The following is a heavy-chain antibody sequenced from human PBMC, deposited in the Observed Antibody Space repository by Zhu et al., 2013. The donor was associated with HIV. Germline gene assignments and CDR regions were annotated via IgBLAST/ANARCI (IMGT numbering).Heavy chain of an antibody. D-gene: IGHD3-10*01. J-gene: IGHJ4*02. CDR1: GYTFTDYY. CDR3: ARDHQSSILRGVKFDY. V-gene: IGHV1-2*02. CDR2: INPNSGAT. Sequence: QVHLVQSGAEVKKPGASVKVSCKASGYTFTDYYMHWVRQAPGQGLEWMGWINPNSGATNYAQKFQGRVTVTRDTSISTVYMEVSRLRSDDTAVYFCARDHQSSILRGVKFDYWGQGPWSPSPQ.